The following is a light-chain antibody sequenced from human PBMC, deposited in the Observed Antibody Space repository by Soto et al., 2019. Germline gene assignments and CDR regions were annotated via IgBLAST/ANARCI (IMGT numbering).Light chain of an antibody. J-gene: IGKJ4*01. Sequence: EILLTQSPATLSVSPGERATLSCRASETISTDLAWYQHKVGQAPRLLIYDASTRAAAIPPRFSGSGSGTDFTLTLSTLQSGDFAVYYCQQYNSWPLTFGGGTKVE. V-gene: IGKV3-15*01. CDR1: ETISTD. CDR2: DAS. CDR3: QQYNSWPLT.